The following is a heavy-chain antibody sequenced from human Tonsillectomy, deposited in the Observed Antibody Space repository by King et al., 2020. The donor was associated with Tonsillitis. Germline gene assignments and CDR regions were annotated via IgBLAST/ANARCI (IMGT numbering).Heavy chain of an antibody. CDR1: GFIVNKYY. CDR2: IYSGGNT. CDR3: ARDGYSSRWLWLSPSFDI. V-gene: IGHV3-53*01. J-gene: IGHJ3*02. D-gene: IGHD6-13*01. Sequence: VQLVESGGGFIQPGGSLRLSCGVSGFIVNKYYMSWVRQAPGKGLEWVSVIYSGGNTHYADSVKGRFTISRDNFKKTLFLQMDSLRAGDTAVYYCARDGYSSRWLWLSPSFDIWGPGTLVTVSS.